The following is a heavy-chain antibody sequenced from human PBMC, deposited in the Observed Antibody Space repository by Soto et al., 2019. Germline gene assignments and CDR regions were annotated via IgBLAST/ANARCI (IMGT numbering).Heavy chain of an antibody. CDR2: ISGSGGST. CDR3: AKFEGHRYCSSTSCFGSCFDP. V-gene: IGHV3-23*01. Sequence: GGSLRLSCAASGFTFSSYAMSWVRQAPGKGLEWVSAISGSGGSTYYADSVKGRFTISRDNSKNTLYLQMNSLRAEDTAVYYCAKFEGHRYCSSTSCFGSCFDPWGQGTLVTVSS. J-gene: IGHJ5*02. CDR1: GFTFSSYA. D-gene: IGHD2-2*01.